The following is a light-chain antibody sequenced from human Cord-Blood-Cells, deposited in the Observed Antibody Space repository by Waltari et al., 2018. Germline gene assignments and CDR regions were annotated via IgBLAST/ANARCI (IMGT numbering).Light chain of an antibody. CDR2: EDN. V-gene: IGLV6-57*02. J-gene: IGLJ2*01. CDR1: SGSLASNS. CDR3: QSYDSSNHVV. Sequence: NFMLTQPHSVSESPGKTVTTSCTGSSGSLASNSVQWYQQRPGSAPTTVIYEDNQRPSGVPDRFSGSIDSSSNSASLTISGLKTEDEADYYCQSYDSSNHVVFGGGTKLTVL.